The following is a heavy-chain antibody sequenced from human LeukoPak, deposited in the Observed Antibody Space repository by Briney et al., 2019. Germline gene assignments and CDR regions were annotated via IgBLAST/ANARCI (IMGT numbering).Heavy chain of an antibody. CDR2: IYYSGST. CDR3: ARDGRYYDFWSGGGGEVNWFDP. V-gene: IGHV4-59*01. CDR1: GGSISSYY. Sequence: ASETLSLTCTVSGGSISSYYWSWIRQPPGKGLEWIGYIYYSGSTNYNPSLKSRVTISVDTSKNQFSLKLSSVTAADTAVYYCARDGRYYDFWSGGGGEVNWFDPWGQGTLVTVSS. J-gene: IGHJ5*02. D-gene: IGHD3-3*01.